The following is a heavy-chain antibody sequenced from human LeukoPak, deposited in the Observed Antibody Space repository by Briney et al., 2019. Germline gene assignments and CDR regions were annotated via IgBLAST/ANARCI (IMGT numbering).Heavy chain of an antibody. CDR2: IYYGGST. D-gene: IGHD6-13*01. Sequence: SETLSLTCTVSGGSISSHYWSWIRQPPGKGLEWIGYIYYGGSTNYNPSLKSRVTISVDTSKNQFSLKLSSVTAADTAVYYCARDLGSAWQLVFYYWGQGTLVTVSS. V-gene: IGHV4-59*11. J-gene: IGHJ4*02. CDR1: GGSISSHY. CDR3: ARDLGSAWQLVFYY.